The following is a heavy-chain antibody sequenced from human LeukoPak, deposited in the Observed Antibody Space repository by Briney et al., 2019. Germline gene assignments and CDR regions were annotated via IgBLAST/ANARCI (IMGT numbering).Heavy chain of an antibody. CDR3: ARDFYCSSTSCPNDY. Sequence: GGSLRLSCAASGFTVSSNYMSWVRQAPGKGLEWVSVIYSGGSTYYADSVKGRFTISRDNSKNTLYLQMNSLRAEDTAVYYCARDFYCSSTSCPNDYWGQGTLVTVSS. D-gene: IGHD2-2*01. V-gene: IGHV3-66*02. CDR1: GFTVSSNY. J-gene: IGHJ4*02. CDR2: IYSGGST.